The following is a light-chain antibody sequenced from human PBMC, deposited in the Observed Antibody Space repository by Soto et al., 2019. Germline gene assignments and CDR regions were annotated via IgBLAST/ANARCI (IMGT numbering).Light chain of an antibody. CDR1: SSNIGAGYD. CDR2: GNS. V-gene: IGLV1-40*01. CDR3: QSYDSSLSGHYV. J-gene: IGLJ1*01. Sequence: QSVLTQPPSVYGAPVQRVTISCTESSSNIGAGYDVHWYQQLPGTAPKLLIYGNSNRPSGVPDRFSGSKSGTSASLAITGLQAEDEADYYCQSYDSSLSGHYVFGTGTKVTVL.